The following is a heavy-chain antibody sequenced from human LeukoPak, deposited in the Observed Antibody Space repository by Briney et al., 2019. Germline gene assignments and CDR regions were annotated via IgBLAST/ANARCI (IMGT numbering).Heavy chain of an antibody. D-gene: IGHD2-15*01. J-gene: IGHJ3*02. CDR2: IYPGDSDT. V-gene: IGHV5-51*01. CDR3: ARPYCSGGSCYPTDAFDI. Sequence: GESLKISCKGSGYSFTSYWIGWVRQMPGKGLGLMGIIYPGDSDTRYSPSFQGQVTISADKSISTAYLQWSSLKASDTAMYYCARPYCSGGSCYPTDAFDIWGQGTMVTVSS. CDR1: GYSFTSYW.